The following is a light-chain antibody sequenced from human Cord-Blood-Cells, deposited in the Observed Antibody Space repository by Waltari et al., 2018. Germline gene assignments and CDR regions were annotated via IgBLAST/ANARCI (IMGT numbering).Light chain of an antibody. CDR2: EVS. J-gene: IGLJ3*02. Sequence: QSALTQPASVSGSPGQSITISCTGTSSDVGSYNLFSWYQQHPGKAPKLMIYEVSKRPSGVSNRFSGSKSGNTASLTISGLQAEDEADYYCCSYAGSSNWVFGGGTKLTVL. V-gene: IGLV2-23*02. CDR1: SSDVGSYNL. CDR3: CSYAGSSNWV.